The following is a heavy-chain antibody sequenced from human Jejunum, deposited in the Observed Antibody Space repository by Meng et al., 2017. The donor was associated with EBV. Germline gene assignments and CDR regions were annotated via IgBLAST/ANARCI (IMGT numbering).Heavy chain of an antibody. J-gene: IGHJ5*02. Sequence: QWHVVKSGSELKKPGASVQVSCKASGYTFTSSGINWVRQAPGQGLEWMGWINTNTGYPTYAQDFTGRFVFYLDTSVSTAYLQITSLSTEDNAVYYCARVRPGGGWFDPWGQGTLVTVSS. CDR3: ARVRPGGGWFDP. V-gene: IGHV7-4-1*02. D-gene: IGHD2-8*02. CDR1: GYTFTSSG. CDR2: INTNTGYP.